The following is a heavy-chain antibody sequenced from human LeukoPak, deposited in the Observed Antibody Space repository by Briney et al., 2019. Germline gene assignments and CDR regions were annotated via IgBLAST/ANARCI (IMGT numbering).Heavy chain of an antibody. J-gene: IGHJ4*02. V-gene: IGHV1-69*13. CDR2: IIPIFGTA. Sequence: ASVKVSCKASGGTFSSYAISWVRQAPGQGLEWMGGIIPIFGTANYAQKFQGRVTITADESTSTAYMELSSLRSEDTAVYYCARVGCSGGSCYSQGDLSYFDYWGQGTLVTVSS. CDR1: GGTFSSYA. CDR3: ARVGCSGGSCYSQGDLSYFDY. D-gene: IGHD2-15*01.